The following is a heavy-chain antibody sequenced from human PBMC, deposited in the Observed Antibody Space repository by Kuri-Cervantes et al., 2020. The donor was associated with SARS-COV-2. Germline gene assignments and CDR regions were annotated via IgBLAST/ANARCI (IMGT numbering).Heavy chain of an antibody. CDR2: ISYDGSNK. V-gene: IGHV3-30*04. Sequence: SCAASGITFSSYAMHWVHPARGKGLEWVAVISYDGSNKYYADSVKGRFTIARDNSKNKLYLQMNSLRAEATAVYCCAGDPGIAVAAFCYFDYWGQGTLVTVSS. J-gene: IGHJ4*02. CDR1: GITFSSYA. CDR3: AGDPGIAVAAFCYFDY. D-gene: IGHD6-19*01.